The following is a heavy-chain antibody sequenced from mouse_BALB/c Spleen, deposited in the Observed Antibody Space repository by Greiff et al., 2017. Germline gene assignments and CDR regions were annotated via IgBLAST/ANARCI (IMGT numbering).Heavy chain of an antibody. D-gene: IGHD2-14*01. J-gene: IGHJ4*01. V-gene: IGHV5-6-3*01. CDR3: ARENRYDGYYYAMDY. Sequence: EVKLVESGGGLVQPGGSLKLSCAASGFTFSSYGMSWVRQTPDKRLELVATINSNGGSTYYPDSVKGRFTISRDNAKNTLYLQMSSLKSEDTAMYYCARENRYDGYYYAMDYWGQGTSVTVSS. CDR1: GFTFSSYG. CDR2: INSNGGST.